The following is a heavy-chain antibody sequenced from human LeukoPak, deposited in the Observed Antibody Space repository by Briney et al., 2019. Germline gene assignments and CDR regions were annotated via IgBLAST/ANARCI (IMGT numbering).Heavy chain of an antibody. CDR3: AKEGGLRSSWSFDF. V-gene: IGHV3-30*02. D-gene: IGHD6-13*01. Sequence: PGGSLRLSCAASGFTSSSYGMHWVRQAPGKWLEWVAFIRYDGSNKYYADSVKGRFTISRDNSKNTLYLQMNSLRVEDTAVYYCAKEGGLRSSWSFDFWGQGILVIVSS. CDR1: GFTSSSYG. CDR2: IRYDGSNK. J-gene: IGHJ4*02.